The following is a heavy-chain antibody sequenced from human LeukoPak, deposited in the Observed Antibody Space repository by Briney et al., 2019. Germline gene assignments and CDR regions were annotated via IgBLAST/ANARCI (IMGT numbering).Heavy chain of an antibody. CDR1: GFTFSFHG. V-gene: IGHV3-23*01. D-gene: IGHD3-9*01. Sequence: GGSLRLSCAASGFTFSFHGMSWVRQAPGKGLEWVSAISGGGGSTYYADSVKGRFTISRDNSKNTLYLQMNSLRAEDTAVYYCAHPYYDILTGRFRSETYFDYWGQGTLVTVSS. CDR2: ISGGGGST. CDR3: AHPYYDILTGRFRSETYFDY. J-gene: IGHJ4*02.